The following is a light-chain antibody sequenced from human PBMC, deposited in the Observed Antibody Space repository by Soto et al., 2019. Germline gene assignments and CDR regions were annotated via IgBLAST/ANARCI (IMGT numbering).Light chain of an antibody. CDR1: QSVSSY. Sequence: EIVLTQSPATLSLSPGERATLSCRASQSVSSYLAWYQQKPGQAPRLLIYDASNRATGIPARFSGSGSGTDCTLTSSSREPEDFAVYYCQQRSNWPLTFGGGTKVEIK. V-gene: IGKV3-11*01. J-gene: IGKJ4*01. CDR3: QQRSNWPLT. CDR2: DAS.